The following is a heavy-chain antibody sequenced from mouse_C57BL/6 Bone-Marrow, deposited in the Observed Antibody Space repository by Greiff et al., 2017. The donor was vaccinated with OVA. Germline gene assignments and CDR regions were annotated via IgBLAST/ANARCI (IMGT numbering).Heavy chain of an antibody. CDR1: GFTFSSYG. CDR2: ISSGGSYT. D-gene: IGHD3-2*02. Sequence: EVNVVESGGDLVKPGGSLKLSCAASGFTFSSYGMSWVRQTPDKRLEWVATISSGGSYTYYPDSVKGRFTISRDNAKNTLYLQMSSLKSEDTAMYYCAGRQLRLRSAMDYWGQGTSVTVSS. J-gene: IGHJ4*01. V-gene: IGHV5-6*01. CDR3: AGRQLRLRSAMDY.